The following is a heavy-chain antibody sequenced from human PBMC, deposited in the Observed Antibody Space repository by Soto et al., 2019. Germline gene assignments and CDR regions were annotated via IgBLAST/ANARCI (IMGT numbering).Heavy chain of an antibody. Sequence: QVQLVQSGAEVKKPGSSVKVSCKASGGSFSSYAISWVRQAPGQGLEWMGGIIPIVGTGNYAQNFQGRVTITADESPSTAYMELSSLRSEDTAMYYCARDLRAAGRHGMDVWGQGTPVTVSS. D-gene: IGHD6-13*01. V-gene: IGHV1-69*01. CDR3: ARDLRAAGRHGMDV. J-gene: IGHJ6*02. CDR2: IIPIVGTG. CDR1: GGSFSSYA.